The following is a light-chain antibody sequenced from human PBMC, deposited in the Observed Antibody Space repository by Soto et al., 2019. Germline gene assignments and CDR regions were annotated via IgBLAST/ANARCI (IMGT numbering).Light chain of an antibody. CDR2: SND. J-gene: IGLJ2*01. CDR3: AAWDGSLNGWV. Sequence: QSVLTQAPSASGTPGQRVTISCSGSSSNIGSNTVSWYQQVPGTAPKHLIYSNDQRPSGGPDRFSGSKSGTSASLAIGGLQSADEADYYCAAWDGSLNGWVFGGGTKVTVL. CDR1: SSNIGSNT. V-gene: IGLV1-44*01.